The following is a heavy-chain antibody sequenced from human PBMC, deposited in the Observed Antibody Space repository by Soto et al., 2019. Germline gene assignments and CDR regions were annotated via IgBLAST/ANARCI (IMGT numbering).Heavy chain of an antibody. CDR2: ISGSGGSP. J-gene: IGHJ4*02. Sequence: GGSLRLSCTASGFTFTIYAMSWVRQAPGKGLEWVSAISGSGGSPYYADSVKGRFTISRDNSKYTLYLQMNSLRAEDTAVYYCATPGSLDYDFWPAAVNDWGQGTLVPGCS. CDR3: ATPGSLDYDFWPAAVND. D-gene: IGHD3-3*01. CDR1: GFTFTIYA. V-gene: IGHV3-23*01.